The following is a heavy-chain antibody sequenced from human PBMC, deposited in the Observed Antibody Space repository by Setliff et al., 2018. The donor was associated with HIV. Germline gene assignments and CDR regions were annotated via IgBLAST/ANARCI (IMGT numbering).Heavy chain of an antibody. Sequence: SETLSLTCTVSGGSINSRSYYWAWIRQPPGKGLEWVASIYFSGTPYYNPSLKNRVTISVDTSKNQFSLKLSSLRSEDTALYYCAGSILTGYYTFGADYWGQGTLVTVSS. CDR1: GGSINSRSYY. V-gene: IGHV4-39*07. D-gene: IGHD3-9*01. J-gene: IGHJ4*02. CDR2: IYFSGTP. CDR3: AGSILTGYYTFGADY.